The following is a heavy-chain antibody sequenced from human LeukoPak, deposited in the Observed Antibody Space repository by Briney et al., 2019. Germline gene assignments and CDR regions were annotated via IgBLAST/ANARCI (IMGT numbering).Heavy chain of an antibody. V-gene: IGHV3-30-3*01. D-gene: IGHD5-24*01. CDR3: ARALMAYYYYYGMDV. CDR1: GFTFSSYA. CDR2: ISYDGSNK. Sequence: PGGSLRLSCAASGFTFSSYAMHWVRQAPGKGLEWVAVISYDGSNKYSADSVKGRFTISRDNSKNTLYLQMNSLRGEDTAVYYCARALMAYYYYYGMDVWGQGTTVTVSS. J-gene: IGHJ6*02.